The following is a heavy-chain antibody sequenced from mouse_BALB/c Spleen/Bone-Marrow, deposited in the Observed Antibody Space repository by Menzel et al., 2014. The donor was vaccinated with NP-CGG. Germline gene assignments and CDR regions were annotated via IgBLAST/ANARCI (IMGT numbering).Heavy chain of an antibody. V-gene: IGHV5-6-3*01. CDR1: GFTFSSYG. J-gene: IGHJ2*01. D-gene: IGHD2-4*01. Sequence: VKLVESGGGLVQPGGSLKLSCAASGFTFSSYGMSWVRQTPDKRLEMVATINSNGGSTYYPDSVKGRFTISRDNAKNTLYLQMSSLKSEDTAIYYCARDYDYDYWGQGTTLTVSS. CDR2: INSNGGST. CDR3: ARDYDYDY.